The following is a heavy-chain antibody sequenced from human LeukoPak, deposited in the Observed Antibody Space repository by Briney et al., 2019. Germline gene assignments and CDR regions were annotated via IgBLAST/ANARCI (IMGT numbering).Heavy chain of an antibody. CDR3: AREGYDILTGYSPAFDY. Sequence: PSETLSLTCAVSGGSISTNNWWWSWVRQPPGKGLEWIGEIYHSGSTNYNPSLKSRVTISVDKSNNQFSLKLSSVTAADTAVYYCAREGYDILTGYSPAFDYWGQGTLVTVSS. D-gene: IGHD3-9*01. CDR1: GGSISTNNW. J-gene: IGHJ4*02. CDR2: IYHSGST. V-gene: IGHV4-4*02.